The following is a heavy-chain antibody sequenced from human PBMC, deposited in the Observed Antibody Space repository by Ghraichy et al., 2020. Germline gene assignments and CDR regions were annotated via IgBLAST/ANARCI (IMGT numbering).Heavy chain of an antibody. CDR2: ITSNGGTT. D-gene: IGHD4-17*01. V-gene: IGHV3-64D*06. Sequence: GGSLRLSCSASGFSFNSYAMHWVRQAPGKGLEYVSGITSNGGTTSYADSVKGRFSISRDSSKDTLYLQVSSLRAEDTAMYYCVKDRRSTVTRGGSFDIWGPGTMVTVSS. J-gene: IGHJ3*02. CDR1: GFSFNSYA. CDR3: VKDRRSTVTRGGSFDI.